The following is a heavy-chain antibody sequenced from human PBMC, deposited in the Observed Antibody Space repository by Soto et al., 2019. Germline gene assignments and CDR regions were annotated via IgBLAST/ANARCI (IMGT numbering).Heavy chain of an antibody. J-gene: IGHJ6*02. CDR1: GGSISSYY. Sequence: QVQLQESGPGLVKPSETLSLTCTVSGGSISSYYWSWIRQPPGKGLEWIGYIYYSGSTNYNPSLKSRVTISVDTSKNQFSLKLSSVTAADTAVYYCARRALRPITGTTDYYYGMDVWGQGTTVTVSS. D-gene: IGHD1-7*01. CDR2: IYYSGST. CDR3: ARRALRPITGTTDYYYGMDV. V-gene: IGHV4-59*01.